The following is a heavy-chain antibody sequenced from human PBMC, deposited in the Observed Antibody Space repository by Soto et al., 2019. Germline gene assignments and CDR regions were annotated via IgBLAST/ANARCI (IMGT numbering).Heavy chain of an antibody. Sequence: XSVKFSCKASVDTFTSNYIHWVRQAPGQGFEWMGWINPKSGGTKYPQKFQGRVTMTRDTSLSTVYMTLTRLTSDDTAVYYCARDLAKGGGSAGFGYWGRGTLGTVSS. CDR1: VDTFTSNY. CDR2: INPKSGGT. D-gene: IGHD1-26*01. V-gene: IGHV1-2*02. J-gene: IGHJ4*02. CDR3: ARDLAKGGGSAGFGY.